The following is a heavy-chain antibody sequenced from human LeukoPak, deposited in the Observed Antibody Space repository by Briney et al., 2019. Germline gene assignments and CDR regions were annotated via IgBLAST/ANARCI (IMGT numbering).Heavy chain of an antibody. Sequence: PGGSLRLSCAASGFTFSSYSMNWVRQAPGKGLEWVSYISSGSGTIYYADSVKGRFIISRDNAKNSLYLQMNSLRAEDTAVYYCARGGGNSDYWGQGTLVTVSS. V-gene: IGHV3-48*01. CDR2: ISSGSGTI. J-gene: IGHJ4*02. D-gene: IGHD2-15*01. CDR1: GFTFSSYS. CDR3: ARGGGNSDY.